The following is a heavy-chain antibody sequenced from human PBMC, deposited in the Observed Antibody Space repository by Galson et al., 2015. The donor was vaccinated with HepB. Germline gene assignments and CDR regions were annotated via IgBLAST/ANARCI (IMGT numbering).Heavy chain of an antibody. CDR1: GFIFNSYA. V-gene: IGHV3-23*01. Sequence: PLRLSCAASGFIFNSYAMSRVRQAPGKGLEWVSSISGSGGGTYYADSVKGRFTISGDNSKNTLYLQMNSVRAEDTALYYCAKKPAAGTFDYWGQGTLVTVSS. D-gene: IGHD6-13*01. J-gene: IGHJ4*02. CDR3: AKKPAAGTFDY. CDR2: ISGSGGGT.